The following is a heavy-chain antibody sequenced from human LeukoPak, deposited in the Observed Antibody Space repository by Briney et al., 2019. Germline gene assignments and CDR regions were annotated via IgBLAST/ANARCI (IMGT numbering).Heavy chain of an antibody. CDR1: GGSTSSRTYY. D-gene: IGHD3-10*01. V-gene: IGHV4-39*07. CDR2: IYQRGGS. J-gene: IGHJ4*02. Sequence: TLSLTCTLSGGSTSSRTYYWGWIRHPPGKGLEWSGRIYQRGGSYYNPSLKSRVIIAVDTTKNKLSLKLNAVTAADTAVNYGGRDRSDGSGSDHFDYWGQGTLVTVSS. CDR3: GRDRSDGSGSDHFDY.